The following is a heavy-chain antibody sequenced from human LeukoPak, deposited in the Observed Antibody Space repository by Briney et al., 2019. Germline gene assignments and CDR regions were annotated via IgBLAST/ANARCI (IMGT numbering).Heavy chain of an antibody. V-gene: IGHV1-24*01. CDR1: GYTLTELS. D-gene: IGHD6-19*01. CDR2: FDPEDGET. Sequence: ASVKVSCKVSGYTLTELSMHWVRQAPGKGLEWMGGFDPEDGETIYAQKFQGRVTMTEDTSTDTAYMELSSLRSEDTAVYYCATDLRAVAGYYYYGVDVWGQGTTVTVSS. J-gene: IGHJ6*02. CDR3: ATDLRAVAGYYYYGVDV.